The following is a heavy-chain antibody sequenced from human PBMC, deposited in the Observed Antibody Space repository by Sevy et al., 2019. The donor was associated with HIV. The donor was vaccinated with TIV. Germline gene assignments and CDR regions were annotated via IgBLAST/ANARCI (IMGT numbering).Heavy chain of an antibody. CDR3: ATDLAAAGPASY. CDR1: GYTLTELS. J-gene: IGHJ4*02. V-gene: IGHV1-24*01. D-gene: IGHD6-13*01. Sequence: ASVKVSCKVSGYTLTELSMHWVRQAPGKGLEWMGGFDPEDGETIYAQMFQGRVTMTEDTSTDTAYMELSSLRSEDTAVYYCATDLAAAGPASYWGQGTLVTVSS. CDR2: FDPEDGET.